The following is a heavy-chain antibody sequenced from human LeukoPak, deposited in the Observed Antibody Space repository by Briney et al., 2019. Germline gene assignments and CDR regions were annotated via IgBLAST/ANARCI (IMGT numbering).Heavy chain of an antibody. CDR1: GFTFSSYP. V-gene: IGHV3-30-3*01. J-gene: IGHJ4*02. D-gene: IGHD3-10*01. CDR3: ARDGGGYYASGTHYYFDC. Sequence: GGYLRLSCAASGFTFSSYPMHWVRQAPGKGLEWVGVISYDGSNKYYADSVKGRFTISRDNSKNTLYLQVNSLRAEDTAVYYCARDGGGYYASGTHYYFDCWGQGTLVTVSS. CDR2: ISYDGSNK.